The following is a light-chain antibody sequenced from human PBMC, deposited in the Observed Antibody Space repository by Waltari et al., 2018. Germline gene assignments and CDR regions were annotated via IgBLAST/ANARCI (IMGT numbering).Light chain of an antibody. CDR3: QQYNSYSAT. CDR2: KAS. CDR1: QGIGSW. Sequence: DIQMTQSPSTLSASIGARVTITCRASQGIGSWLTWYQQKPGKAPKVLISKASTLQSGVPSRFSGSGSGTEFTLTISSLQADDFATYYCQQYNSYSATFGQGTKVEIK. V-gene: IGKV1-5*03. J-gene: IGKJ1*01.